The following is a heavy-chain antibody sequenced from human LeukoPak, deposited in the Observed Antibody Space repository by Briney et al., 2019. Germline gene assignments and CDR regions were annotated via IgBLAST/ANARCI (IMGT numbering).Heavy chain of an antibody. J-gene: IGHJ5*02. D-gene: IGHD3-3*02. CDR3: AKDRLPERIFDWFDP. CDR1: GLTFSSYA. V-gene: IGHV3-23*01. Sequence: GGSLRLSCAASGLTFSSYAMSWVRQAPGKGLEWVSAISGSGGSTYYADSVKGRFTISRDNSKNTLYLQMNSLRAEDTAVYYCAKDRLPERIFDWFDPWGQGTLVTVSS. CDR2: ISGSGGST.